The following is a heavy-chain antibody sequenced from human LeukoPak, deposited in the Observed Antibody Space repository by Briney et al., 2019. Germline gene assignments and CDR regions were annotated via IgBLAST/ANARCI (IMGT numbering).Heavy chain of an antibody. CDR1: GFTFSSYA. D-gene: IGHD1-14*01. CDR3: ARDIGKSYVFDY. V-gene: IGHV3-30*01. Sequence: GGSLRLSCAASGFTFSSYAMHWVRQAPGKGLEWVAVISYDGSNKYYADSVKGRFTISRDNSKNTPYLQMNSLRAEDTAVYYCARDIGKSYVFDYWGQGTLVTVSS. J-gene: IGHJ4*02. CDR2: ISYDGSNK.